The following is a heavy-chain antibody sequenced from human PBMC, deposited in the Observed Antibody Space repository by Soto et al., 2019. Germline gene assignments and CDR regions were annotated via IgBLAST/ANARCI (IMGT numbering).Heavy chain of an antibody. CDR3: AKARNWNYAPTDY. Sequence: GGSLRLSCAASGFRFSTYAMSWVRQAPGKGLEWVSGLFGGGDGIAYADSVKGRFTISRDNSKNTLYLQMNSLRAEDTAVYYCAKARNWNYAPTDYWGQGTLVTV. CDR1: GFRFSTYA. CDR2: LFGGGDGI. J-gene: IGHJ4*02. D-gene: IGHD1-7*01. V-gene: IGHV3-23*01.